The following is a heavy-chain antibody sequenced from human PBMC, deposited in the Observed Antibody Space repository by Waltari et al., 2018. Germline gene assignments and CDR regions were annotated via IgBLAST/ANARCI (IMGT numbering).Heavy chain of an antibody. J-gene: IGHJ3*02. CDR3: VRDLRYCSGGVCYNGAFEI. Sequence: QVPLQESGPRLAKPSETLSLPCNVSGGSIFGYYWSWIRQPPGKGLEWIGYVYDSGFTSYNPSLSSRVTILVDTSTNQFSLKVMSVTAADTAVYYCVRDLRYCSGGVCYNGAFEIWGQGTMVSVSS. CDR1: GGSIFGYY. CDR2: VYDSGFT. D-gene: IGHD2-8*02. V-gene: IGHV4-59*12.